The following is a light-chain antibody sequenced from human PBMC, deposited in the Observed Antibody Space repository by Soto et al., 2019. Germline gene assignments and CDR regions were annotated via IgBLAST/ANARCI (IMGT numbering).Light chain of an antibody. CDR3: HHPSNWRGI. V-gene: IGKV3-11*01. CDR1: QSVSSF. CDR2: DAS. J-gene: IGKJ3*01. Sequence: EIVLTQSPATLSLSPGERATLSCRASQSVSSFLAWHQQNSGQTPRLLIYDASNRATGIPARFSGSGSGTSVTLPSSSLEPDDFAVYYGHHPSNWRGIFGTGTQVDIK.